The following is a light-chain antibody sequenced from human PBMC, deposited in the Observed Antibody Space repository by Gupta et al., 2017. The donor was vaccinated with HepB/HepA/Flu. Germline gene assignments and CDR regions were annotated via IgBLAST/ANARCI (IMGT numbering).Light chain of an antibody. CDR1: QSVSSSY. Sequence: EILLTQSPGTLSLSPGERATLSCRASQSVSSSYLAWYQQKPGQAPRLLIFGASNRANGIPDRFSGSGSGTDFTLTISRLEPEDFAVFYCQQYGSSPFTFGGGTKVEIK. CDR2: GAS. CDR3: QQYGSSPFT. V-gene: IGKV3-20*01. J-gene: IGKJ4*01.